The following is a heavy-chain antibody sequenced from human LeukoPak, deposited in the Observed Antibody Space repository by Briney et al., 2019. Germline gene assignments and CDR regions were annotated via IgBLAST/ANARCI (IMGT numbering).Heavy chain of an antibody. CDR3: ARVGYCSGGSCGGADY. Sequence: GASVKVSCKASGYTFTGYYMHWVRQAPGQGLEWMGWINPNSGGTSYAQKFQGRVTMTRDTSISTAYMELSRLRSDDTAVYYCARVGYCSGGSCGGADYWGQGTLVTVSS. CDR1: GYTFTGYY. J-gene: IGHJ4*02. V-gene: IGHV1-2*02. D-gene: IGHD2-15*01. CDR2: INPNSGGT.